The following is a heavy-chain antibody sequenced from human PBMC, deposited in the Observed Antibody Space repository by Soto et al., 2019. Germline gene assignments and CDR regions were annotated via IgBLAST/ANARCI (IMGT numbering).Heavy chain of an antibody. CDR2: IYYSGST. V-gene: IGHV4-59*01. CDR1: GCSISSYY. D-gene: IGHD3-10*01. Sequence: SETLSLTCTFSGCSISSYYWSWIRQPPGKGLEWIGYIYYSGSTNYNPSLKSRVTISVDTSKNQFSLKLSSVTAADTAVYYCARRLLWFGESLHFDYWGQGTLVTVSS. CDR3: ARRLLWFGESLHFDY. J-gene: IGHJ4*02.